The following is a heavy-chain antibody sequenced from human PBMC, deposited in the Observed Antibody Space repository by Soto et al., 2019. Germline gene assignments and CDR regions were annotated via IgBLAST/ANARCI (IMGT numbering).Heavy chain of an antibody. CDR2: IWYDGSNK. J-gene: IGHJ3*02. Sequence: GGSLRLSCAASGFTFSSYGMHWVRQAPGKGLEWVAVIWYDGSNKYYADSVKGRFTISRDNSKNTLYLQMNSLRAEDTAVYYCARGVTYYYDSSGPDAFDIWGQGTMVTVSS. CDR3: ARGVTYYYDSSGPDAFDI. D-gene: IGHD3-22*01. CDR1: GFTFSSYG. V-gene: IGHV3-33*01.